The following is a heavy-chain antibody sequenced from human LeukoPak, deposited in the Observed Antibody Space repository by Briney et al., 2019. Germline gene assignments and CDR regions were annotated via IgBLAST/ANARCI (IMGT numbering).Heavy chain of an antibody. Sequence: GASVKVSCKASGYTFTSYGISWVRLAPGQGLEWMGWISAYNGNTNYAQKLQGRVTMTTDTSTSTAYMELRSLRSDDTAVYYCAREKGPTYCYDSSGYPDAFDIWGQGTMVTVSS. V-gene: IGHV1-18*01. CDR1: GYTFTSYG. D-gene: IGHD3-22*01. J-gene: IGHJ3*02. CDR3: AREKGPTYCYDSSGYPDAFDI. CDR2: ISAYNGNT.